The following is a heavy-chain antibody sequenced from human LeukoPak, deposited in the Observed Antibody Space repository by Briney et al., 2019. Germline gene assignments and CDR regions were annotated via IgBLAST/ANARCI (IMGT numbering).Heavy chain of an antibody. V-gene: IGHV3-53*01. D-gene: IGHD4-17*01. CDR3: ASSKTVTTYYDAFDI. J-gene: IGHJ3*02. CDR1: GFTVSSNY. Sequence: GGSLRLSCAASGFTVSSNYMSWVRQAPGKGLEWVSVIYSGGSKYYADSVKARFTISRDNSKNTLYLQMNSLRAEDTAVCYCASSKTVTTYYDAFDIWGQGTMVTVSS. CDR2: IYSGGSK.